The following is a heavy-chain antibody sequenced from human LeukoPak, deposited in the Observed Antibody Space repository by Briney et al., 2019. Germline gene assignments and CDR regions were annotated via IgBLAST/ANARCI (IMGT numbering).Heavy chain of an antibody. V-gene: IGHV4-4*07. CDR3: ARGPGIIHY. Sequence: SETLSLTCTVSGGSISNYYWSWIRQPAGKGLEWIGRIYSDRTTNYSPSLKSRVTMSLEMSKNQFSLRLSSVTAADTAVYYCARGPGIIHYWGQGTLVTVSS. CDR1: GGSISNYY. CDR2: IYSDRTT. J-gene: IGHJ4*02. D-gene: IGHD6-13*01.